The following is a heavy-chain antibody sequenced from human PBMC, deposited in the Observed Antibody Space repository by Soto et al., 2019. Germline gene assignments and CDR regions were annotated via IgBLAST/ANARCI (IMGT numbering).Heavy chain of an antibody. D-gene: IGHD2-21*02. J-gene: IGHJ6*02. Sequence: PSETLSLTCTVSGGSISIYYWSWIRQPPGRGLEWIGYIYYSGSTNYNPSLKSRVTISVDTSKNQFSLKLNSVTAADTAVYYCARARGVTGGGYYYYGMDVWGQGTTVTVSS. CDR1: GGSISIYY. CDR3: ARARGVTGGGYYYYGMDV. V-gene: IGHV4-59*01. CDR2: IYYSGST.